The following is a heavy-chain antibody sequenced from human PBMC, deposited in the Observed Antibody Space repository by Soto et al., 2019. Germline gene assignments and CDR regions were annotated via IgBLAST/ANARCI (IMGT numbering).Heavy chain of an antibody. CDR1: GFSLSSYW. J-gene: IGHJ4*02. D-gene: IGHD6-19*01. Sequence: EVQLVESGGGSVQPGGSLRLSCAASGFSLSSYWMHWVRQVPGKGLVWVSRIQSDGSSTNYADSVKGRFTISKDNAKNRLYLQMDSLRVEDTAVYYCARENAVAGTTFDYWGQGTLVTVSS. V-gene: IGHV3-74*01. CDR3: ARENAVAGTTFDY. CDR2: IQSDGSST.